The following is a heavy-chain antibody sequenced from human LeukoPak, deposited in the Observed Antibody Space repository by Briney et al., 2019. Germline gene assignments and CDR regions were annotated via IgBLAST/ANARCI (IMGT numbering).Heavy chain of an antibody. J-gene: IGHJ5*02. CDR2: INPNSGGT. CDR3: AGVFSLDYYDSSPFDP. Sequence: ASVKVSCKASGYTFTGYYMHWVRQAPGQGLEWMGWINPNSGGTNYAQKFQGRVTMTRDTSISTAYMELSRLRSDDTAVYYCAGVFSLDYYDSSPFDPWGQGTLVTVSS. D-gene: IGHD3-22*01. V-gene: IGHV1-2*02. CDR1: GYTFTGYY.